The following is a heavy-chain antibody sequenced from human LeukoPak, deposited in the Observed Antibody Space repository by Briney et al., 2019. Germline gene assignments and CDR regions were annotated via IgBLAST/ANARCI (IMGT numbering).Heavy chain of an antibody. CDR2: INPDGSDK. CDR1: GFTFSTYW. D-gene: IGHD1-26*01. Sequence: GSLRLSCPASGFTFSTYWMSWVRQAPGKGLEWVANINPDGSDKYHVDSVKGRFTISRDNAKNSLYLQMNSLRAEDTAVYYCARRIVGTPDYFDYWGQGTLVTVSS. V-gene: IGHV3-7*01. J-gene: IGHJ4*02. CDR3: ARRIVGTPDYFDY.